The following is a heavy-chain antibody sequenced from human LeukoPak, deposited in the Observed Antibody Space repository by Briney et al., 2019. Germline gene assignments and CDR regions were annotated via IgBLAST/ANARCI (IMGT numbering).Heavy chain of an antibody. CDR3: ARDLLLYGPHYFDY. V-gene: IGHV1-2*02. CDR1: GYTFTGYY. J-gene: IGHJ4*02. D-gene: IGHD3-16*01. CDR2: INPNSGGT. Sequence: ASVKVSCKASGYTFTGYYMHWVRQAPGQGLEWMGWINPNSGGTNYAQKFQGRATMTRDTSISTAYMELSRLRSDDTAVYYCARDLLLYGPHYFDYWGQETLVTVSS.